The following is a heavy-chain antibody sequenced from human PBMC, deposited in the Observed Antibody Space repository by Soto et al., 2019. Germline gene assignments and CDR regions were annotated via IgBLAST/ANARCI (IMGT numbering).Heavy chain of an antibody. CDR3: ARDGIAAADTPYRDY. V-gene: IGHV1-46*03. CDR2: INPSGGST. Sequence: QVQLVQSGAEVKKPGASVKVSCKASGYTFTSYYMRWVRQAPGQGLEWMGIINPSGGSTSYAQKFQGRVTMTRDTSTSTVYMELSSLRSEDTAVYYCARDGIAAADTPYRDYWGQGTLVTVSS. J-gene: IGHJ4*02. CDR1: GYTFTSYY. D-gene: IGHD6-13*01.